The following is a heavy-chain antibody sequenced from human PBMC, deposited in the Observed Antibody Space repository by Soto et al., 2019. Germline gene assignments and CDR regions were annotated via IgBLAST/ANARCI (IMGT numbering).Heavy chain of an antibody. D-gene: IGHD3-16*01. J-gene: IGHJ3*02. V-gene: IGHV5-51*01. CDR2: IYPGDSDT. Sequence: PGESLKISCKNSGYSFTSYWIGWVRQMPGKGLEWMGIIYPGDSDTRYSPSFQGQVTISADKSISTAYPQWSSLKASDTAMYYCARRSVLWLDAFDIWGQGTMVTVSS. CDR1: GYSFTSYW. CDR3: ARRSVLWLDAFDI.